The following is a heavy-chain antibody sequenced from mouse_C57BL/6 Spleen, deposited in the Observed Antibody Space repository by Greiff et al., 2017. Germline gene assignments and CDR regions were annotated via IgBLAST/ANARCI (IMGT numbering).Heavy chain of an antibody. CDR3: AKGSSYWYFDV. CDR1: GYTFTDYN. CDR2: INPNNGGT. D-gene: IGHD1-1*01. J-gene: IGHJ1*03. Sequence: EVQLQQSGPELVKPGASVKMSCKASGYTFTDYNMHWVKQSHGKSLEWIGYINPNNGGTSYNQKFKGKATLTVNKSSSTAYMELRSLTSEDAAVYYCAKGSSYWYFDVWGTGTTVTVSS. V-gene: IGHV1-22*01.